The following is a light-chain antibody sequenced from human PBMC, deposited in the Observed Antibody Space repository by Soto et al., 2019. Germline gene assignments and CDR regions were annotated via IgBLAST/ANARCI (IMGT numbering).Light chain of an antibody. CDR3: QQRSNLPWT. CDR2: DAS. CDR1: QTVRNNY. V-gene: IGKV3D-20*02. J-gene: IGKJ1*01. Sequence: EFVLTQSPGTLSLSPGERATLSCRASQTVRNNYLAWYQQKPGQPPRLLIYDASRRATGIPVRFSGSGSGTDYTLTVSSLEPENFAVYYCQQRSNLPWTFGQGTKV.